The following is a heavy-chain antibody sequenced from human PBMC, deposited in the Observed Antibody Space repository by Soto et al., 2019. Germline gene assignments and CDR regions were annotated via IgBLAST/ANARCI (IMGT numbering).Heavy chain of an antibody. CDR3: ARQGYSSGWYSWYYGMDV. Sequence: EVQLVESGGGLVQPGGSLRLSCAASGFTFSSYEMNWVRQAPGKGLEWVSYISSSGSTIYYADSVKGRFTISRDNAKNSLYLQMNSLRAEDTAVYYCARQGYSSGWYSWYYGMDVWGQGTTVNVS. D-gene: IGHD6-19*01. CDR1: GFTFSSYE. V-gene: IGHV3-48*03. CDR2: ISSSGSTI. J-gene: IGHJ6*02.